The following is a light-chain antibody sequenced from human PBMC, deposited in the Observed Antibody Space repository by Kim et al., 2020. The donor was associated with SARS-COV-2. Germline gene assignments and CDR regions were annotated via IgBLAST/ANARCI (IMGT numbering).Light chain of an antibody. J-gene: IGKJ2*01. CDR1: QDIRNF. V-gene: IGKV1-33*01. Sequence: SASVGDRVTITCQASQDIRNFLNWFQQKPGKAPKLLIYDASTWGAGVPARFSGSGSGTDFTFTISSLQPEDIATYYCQHFDSLPYTFGQGTKLEIK. CDR2: DAS. CDR3: QHFDSLPYT.